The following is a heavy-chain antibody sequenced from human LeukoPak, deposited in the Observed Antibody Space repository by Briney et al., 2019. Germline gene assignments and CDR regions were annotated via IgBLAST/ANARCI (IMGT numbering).Heavy chain of an antibody. CDR3: AKPLTERFRPPAAFDI. Sequence: PGGSLRLSCAASGFTVSSNYMSWVRQAPGKGLEWVSVIYSGGSTYYADSVKGRFTISRDNSKNTLYLQMNSLRAEDTAVYYCAKPLTERFRPPAAFDIWGQGTMVTVSS. V-gene: IGHV3-66*01. CDR2: IYSGGST. CDR1: GFTVSSNY. J-gene: IGHJ3*02. D-gene: IGHD1-14*01.